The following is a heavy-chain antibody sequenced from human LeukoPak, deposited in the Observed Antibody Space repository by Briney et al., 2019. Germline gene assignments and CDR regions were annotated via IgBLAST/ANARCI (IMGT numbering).Heavy chain of an antibody. CDR2: IYTSGST. CDR1: GGSISSGSYY. CDR3: ARAAGYCSSTSCYGNYNWFDP. D-gene: IGHD2-2*01. V-gene: IGHV4-61*02. Sequence: PSETLSLTYTVSGGSISSGSYYWSWIRQPAGKGLEWIGRIYTSGSTNYNPSLKSRVTISVDTSKNQFSLKLSSVTAADTAVYYCARAAGYCSSTSCYGNYNWFDPWGQGTLVTVSS. J-gene: IGHJ5*02.